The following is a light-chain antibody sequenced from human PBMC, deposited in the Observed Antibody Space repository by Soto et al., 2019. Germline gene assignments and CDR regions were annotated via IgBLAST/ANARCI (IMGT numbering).Light chain of an antibody. V-gene: IGLV1-40*01. CDR3: QSYYSSLSGWV. CDR2: GNS. J-gene: IGLJ3*02. Sequence: QSVLTQPPSVSGAPGQRVTISCTGSSSNIGAGYDVHWYQQLPGTAPKLLIYGNSNRPSGFPDRFSGSKSGTSASLAITGLQAEDEADYYCQSYYSSLSGWVFGGGTKLTVL. CDR1: SSNIGAGYD.